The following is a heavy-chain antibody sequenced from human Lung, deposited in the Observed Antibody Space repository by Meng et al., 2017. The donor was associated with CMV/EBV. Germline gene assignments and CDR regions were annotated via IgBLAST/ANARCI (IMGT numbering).Heavy chain of an antibody. D-gene: IGHD1-7*01. J-gene: IGHJ4*02. V-gene: IGHV3-48*03. CDR1: GFTFSSYE. CDR3: ARVLVTYSGNSFQQEEYFEY. Sequence: SLIISXAASGFTFSSYEMNSVRQAPGKGLGWVSYITSSGSTIYYADSVKGRFTISRDNAKNSLYLQMNSLRAEHTAVYYCARVLVTYSGNSFQQEEYFEYWGQGTLVTVSS. CDR2: ITSSGSTI.